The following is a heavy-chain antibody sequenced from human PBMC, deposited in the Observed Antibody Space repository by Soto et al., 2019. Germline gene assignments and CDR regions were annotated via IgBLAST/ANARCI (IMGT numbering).Heavy chain of an antibody. V-gene: IGHV1-8*01. CDR1: GYTFTSYD. J-gene: IGHJ5*02. Sequence: QVQLVQSGAEVKKPGASVKVSCKASGYTFTSYDINWVRQDTGQGLEWMGWMNPNSGNTGYAQKFQGRATMTRNTSISTASMERSSLGSEDTAVYYGAREVVGGFDPWGQGTLVPVSS. CDR2: MNPNSGNT. CDR3: AREVVGGFDP. D-gene: IGHD2-15*01.